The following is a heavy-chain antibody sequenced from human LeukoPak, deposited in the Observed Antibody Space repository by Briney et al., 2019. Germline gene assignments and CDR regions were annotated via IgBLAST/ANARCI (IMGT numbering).Heavy chain of an antibody. D-gene: IGHD6-19*01. CDR1: GFTFSSYG. CDR3: AKGPGIAVAGTRVY. V-gene: IGHV3-30*02. Sequence: PGGSLRLSCAASGFTFSSYGMHWVRQAPGKGLEWVAFIRYDGSNKYYADSVKGRFTISRDNSKNTLYLQMNSLRAEDTAVYYCAKGPGIAVAGTRVYWGQGTLVTVSS. CDR2: IRYDGSNK. J-gene: IGHJ4*02.